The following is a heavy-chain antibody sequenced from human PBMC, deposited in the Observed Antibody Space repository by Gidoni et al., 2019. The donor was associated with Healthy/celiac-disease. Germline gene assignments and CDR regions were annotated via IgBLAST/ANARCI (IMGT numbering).Heavy chain of an antibody. V-gene: IGHV4-34*01. Sequence: QVQLQQWGAGLLKPSETLSLTCAVYGGSFSGYYWSWIRQPPGKGLEWIGEINHSGSTNYNPSLKSRVTISVDTSKNQFSLKLSSVTAADTAVYYCARGRFTYYDILTGALSFDYWGQGTLVTVSS. CDR1: GGSFSGYY. CDR2: INHSGST. J-gene: IGHJ4*02. D-gene: IGHD3-9*01. CDR3: ARGRFTYYDILTGALSFDY.